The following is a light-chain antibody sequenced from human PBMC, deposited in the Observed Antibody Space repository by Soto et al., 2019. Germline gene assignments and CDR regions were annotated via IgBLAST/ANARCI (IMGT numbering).Light chain of an antibody. CDR1: PSVTNF. Sequence: EIVLTQSPATLSLSPGERATLSCRASPSVTNFLAWYQQKPGQAPRLLIYGAFNRATGIPARFSGSGPGTDFTLTISRLEPEDFAVYYCQQYGSSGTFGQGTKVDIK. CDR3: QQYGSSGT. J-gene: IGKJ1*01. V-gene: IGKV3-20*01. CDR2: GAF.